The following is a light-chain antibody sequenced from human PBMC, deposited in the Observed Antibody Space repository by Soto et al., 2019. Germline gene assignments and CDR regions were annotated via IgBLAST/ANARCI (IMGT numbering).Light chain of an antibody. Sequence: DIQMTQSPSTLSASVGDRVTITCRASQSITSWLAWYQQKPGKAPKLLIYDASSLESGVPPSFSGSGSGTEITLTISSLQPDEFATDYCQQYNSYSTVGQGTKLEIK. J-gene: IGKJ2*01. CDR3: QQYNSYST. CDR1: QSITSW. CDR2: DAS. V-gene: IGKV1-5*01.